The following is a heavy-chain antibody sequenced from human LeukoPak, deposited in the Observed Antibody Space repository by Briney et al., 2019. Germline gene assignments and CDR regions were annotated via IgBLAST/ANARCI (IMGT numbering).Heavy chain of an antibody. D-gene: IGHD3-3*01. CDR1: GGSFSGYY. V-gene: IGHV4-34*01. CDR2: INHSGST. CDR3: ARLSRSKYYDFWSGYSTNWFDP. J-gene: IGHJ5*02. Sequence: KASETLSLTCAVYGGSFSGYYWSWIRQPPGKGLEWIGEINHSGSTNYNPSLKSRVTISVGTSKNQFSLKLSSVTAADTAVYYCARLSRSKYYDFWSGYSTNWFDPWGQGTLVTVSS.